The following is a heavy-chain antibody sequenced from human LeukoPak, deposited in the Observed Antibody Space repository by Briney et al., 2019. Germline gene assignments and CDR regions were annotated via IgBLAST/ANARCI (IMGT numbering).Heavy chain of an antibody. Sequence: QLWGSLRLSCAASGFTFSSYSMNWVRQAPGKGLEWVSYISSSSSTIYYADSVKGRFTISRDNAKNSLYLQMNSLRAEDTAVYYCARDRSCWYRMGFDYWGQGTLVTVSS. CDR1: GFTFSSYS. CDR3: ARDRSCWYRMGFDY. J-gene: IGHJ4*02. D-gene: IGHD6-19*01. V-gene: IGHV3-48*01. CDR2: ISSSSSTI.